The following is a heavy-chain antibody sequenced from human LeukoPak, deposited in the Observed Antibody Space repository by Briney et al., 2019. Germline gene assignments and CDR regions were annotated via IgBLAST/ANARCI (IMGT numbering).Heavy chain of an antibody. CDR1: GFTFSSYG. CDR2: IWYDGSNK. CDR3: ARSLFDYDFWSAHGY. V-gene: IGHV3-33*01. D-gene: IGHD3-3*01. J-gene: IGHJ4*02. Sequence: GGSLRLSCAASGFTFSSYGMHWVRQAPGKGLEWVAVIWYDGSNKYYADSVKGRFTISRDNSKNTLYLQMNSLRAEDTAVYYCARSLFDYDFWSAHGYWGQGTLVTVSS.